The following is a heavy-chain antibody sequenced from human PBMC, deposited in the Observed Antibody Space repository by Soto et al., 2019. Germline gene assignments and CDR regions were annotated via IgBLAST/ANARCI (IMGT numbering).Heavy chain of an antibody. V-gene: IGHV3-21*01. CDR2: ISSSSYI. CDR1: GFTFSSYS. Sequence: GGSLRLSCAASGFTFSSYSMNWVRQAPGKGLEWVSSISSSSYIYYADSVKGRFTISRDNAKNSLYLQMNSLRAEDTAVYYCARGSPVLPFDYWGQGTLVTVSS. CDR3: ARGSPVLPFDY. J-gene: IGHJ4*02.